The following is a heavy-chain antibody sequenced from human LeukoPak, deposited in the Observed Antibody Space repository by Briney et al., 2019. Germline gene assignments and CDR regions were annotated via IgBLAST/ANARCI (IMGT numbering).Heavy chain of an antibody. D-gene: IGHD3-22*01. J-gene: IGHJ4*02. CDR2: INPGDGTT. Sequence: ASVKVSFKASGYTFTGYYIHWVRQAPGQGLEWMGIINPGDGTTSYAQKIQGRVTMTRDTSTSTVYMELRSLRSEDTAVYYCARAPANKYDSRLSEDYWGQGTLVTVSS. CDR3: ARAPANKYDSRLSEDY. CDR1: GYTFTGYY. V-gene: IGHV1-46*01.